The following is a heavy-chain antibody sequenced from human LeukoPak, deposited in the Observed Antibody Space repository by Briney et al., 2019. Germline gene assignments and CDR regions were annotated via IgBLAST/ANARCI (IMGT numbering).Heavy chain of an antibody. D-gene: IGHD4-17*01. Sequence: GGSLRLSCGASGFTFSSYAMSWVRQAPGKGLEWVSVISGGGGSTYYADSVKGRSTISRDNSKNTLYLQMNSLRAEDTAVYHCATSTVTTYYFDYWGQGTLVTVSS. CDR1: GFTFSSYA. J-gene: IGHJ4*02. CDR2: ISGGGGST. CDR3: ATSTVTTYYFDY. V-gene: IGHV3-23*01.